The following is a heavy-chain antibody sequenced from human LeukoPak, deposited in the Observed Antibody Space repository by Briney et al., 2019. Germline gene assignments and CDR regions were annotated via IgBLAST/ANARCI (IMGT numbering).Heavy chain of an antibody. CDR3: ARHFSVDSTSSHFDY. J-gene: IGHJ4*02. V-gene: IGHV5-51*01. D-gene: IGHD2-2*01. Sequence: GESLKISCKASGYSFTTYWIGWVRQLPGKGLEWMGLIYPGESQIRYSPSFQGQVTISADKSISTAYLQWSSLKASDTAMYYCARHFSVDSTSSHFDYWGQGTWVTVSS. CDR2: IYPGESQI. CDR1: GYSFTTYW.